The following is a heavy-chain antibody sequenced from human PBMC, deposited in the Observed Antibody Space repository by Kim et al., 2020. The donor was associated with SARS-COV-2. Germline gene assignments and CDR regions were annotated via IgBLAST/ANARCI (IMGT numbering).Heavy chain of an antibody. CDR3: ARGGDPDIVVVPSAFDY. CDR1: GFTFSSYS. D-gene: IGHD2-2*01. CDR2: ISSSSTI. J-gene: IGHJ4*01. Sequence: GGSLRLSCAASGFTFSSYSMNWVRQAPGKGLEWVSYISSSSTIYYADSVKGRFTISRDNAKNSLYLQMNSLRAEDTAVYYCARGGDPDIVVVPSAFDYWG. V-gene: IGHV3-48*01.